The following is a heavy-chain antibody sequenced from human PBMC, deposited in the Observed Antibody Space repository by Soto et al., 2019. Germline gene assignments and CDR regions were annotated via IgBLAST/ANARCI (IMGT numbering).Heavy chain of an antibody. CDR2: ISYDGSNK. Sequence: PGESLKISCAASGFTFSSYGMHWVRQAPGKGLEWVAVISYDGSNKYYADSVKGRFTISRDNSKNTLYLQMNSLRAEDTAVYYCAKDGGIWFGELLGVGAAGAFFDYWGQGTLVTVSS. V-gene: IGHV3-30*18. CDR1: GFTFSSYG. D-gene: IGHD3-10*01. CDR3: AKDGGIWFGELLGVGAAGAFFDY. J-gene: IGHJ4*02.